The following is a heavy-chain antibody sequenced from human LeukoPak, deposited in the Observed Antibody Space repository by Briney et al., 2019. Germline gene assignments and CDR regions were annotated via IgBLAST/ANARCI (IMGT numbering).Heavy chain of an antibody. CDR2: IRSTANGYAT. D-gene: IGHD3-22*01. Sequence: GGSLRLSCAASGFTFSGSALHWVRQASGKGLEWVGRIRSTANGYATAYAASVKGRFTISRDDSKNTLYLQMNSLKTEDTAVYYCTTELPSIVVVIDAFDIWGQGTMVTVSS. J-gene: IGHJ3*02. V-gene: IGHV3-73*01. CDR1: GFTFSGSA. CDR3: TTELPSIVVVIDAFDI.